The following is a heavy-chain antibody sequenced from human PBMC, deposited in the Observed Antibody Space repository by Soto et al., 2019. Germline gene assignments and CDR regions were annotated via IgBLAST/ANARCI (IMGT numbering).Heavy chain of an antibody. CDR1: GLSVSTNF. V-gene: IGHV3-53*01. CDR2: IYSGGKT. CDR3: TRDAPGERPYYFYYYGMDV. J-gene: IGHJ6*02. Sequence: PGGSLRLSCAASGLSVSTNFMSWVRQAPGKGLEWLAVIYSGGKTFYADSVKGRFTISKDNSKNTLSLQMNSLRAEGTAVYYCTRDAPGERPYYFYYYGMDVWGQGTTVTVS.